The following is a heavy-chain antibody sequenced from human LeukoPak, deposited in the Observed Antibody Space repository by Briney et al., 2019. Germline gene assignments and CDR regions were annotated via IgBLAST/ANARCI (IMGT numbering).Heavy chain of an antibody. CDR2: INGDGSRT. CDR1: GFTFSSYW. CDR3: TRDFDADTGS. J-gene: IGHJ5*02. V-gene: IGHV3-74*01. Sequence: GGSLRHSCAASGFTFSSYWMHWVRQAPGKGLVWVSRINGDGSRTNCADSVKGRFTISRDNAENTLYLQMNSLRVEDTAVYYCTRDFDADTGSWGQGTLVTVSS. D-gene: IGHD3-9*01.